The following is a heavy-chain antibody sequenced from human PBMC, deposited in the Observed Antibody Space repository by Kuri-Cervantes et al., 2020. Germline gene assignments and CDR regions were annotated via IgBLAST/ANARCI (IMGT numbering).Heavy chain of an antibody. CDR1: GYTFTDYY. CDR3: ASAYYGSGSPIYGMDV. Sequence: ASVKVSCKASGYTFTDYYMHWVRQAPGQGLEWMGWINPNSGGTNYAQKFQGWVTMTRDTSISTAYMELSRLRSDDTAVYYCASAYYGSGSPIYGMDVWGQGTTVTVSS. CDR2: INPNSGGT. D-gene: IGHD3-10*01. V-gene: IGHV1-2*04. J-gene: IGHJ6*02.